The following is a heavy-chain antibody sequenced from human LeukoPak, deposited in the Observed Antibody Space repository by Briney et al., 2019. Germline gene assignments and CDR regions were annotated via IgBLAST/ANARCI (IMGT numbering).Heavy chain of an antibody. V-gene: IGHV5-51*01. J-gene: IGHJ4*02. CDR2: LYPGESDT. Sequence: GESLKISCIGSGYSFTKYWIAWVRHRPGKGLEWMGILYPGESDTRYRPSFQGQVTISADKSLSTACLQWGSLKASDTALYYGATLDDYWGQGTLVTVSS. CDR3: ATLDDY. CDR1: GYSFTKYW.